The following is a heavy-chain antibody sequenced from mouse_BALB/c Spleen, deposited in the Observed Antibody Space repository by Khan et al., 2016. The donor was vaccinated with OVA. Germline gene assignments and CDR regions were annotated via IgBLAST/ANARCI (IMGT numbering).Heavy chain of an antibody. D-gene: IGHD2-3*01. CDR2: ISTYSGNT. CDR3: ASPACDGSYDY. V-gene: IGHV1S137*01. CDR1: GFTFTDYA. Sequence: QVQLQQSGPELVRPGVSVKISCKGSGFTFTDYAMHWVKQSHAKSLEWIGLISTYSGNTNYNQKFKGKATMTVDKSSSTAYMEIVRLTSEDSDIYYCASPACDGSYDYLGQCTSLTVSS. J-gene: IGHJ2*02.